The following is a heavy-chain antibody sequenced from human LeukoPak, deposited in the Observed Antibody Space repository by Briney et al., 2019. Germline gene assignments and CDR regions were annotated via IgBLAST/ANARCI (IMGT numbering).Heavy chain of an antibody. Sequence: GGSLRLSCAASGCTFSSYSMNWVRQAPGKGLEWDSSISSSSSYIYYADSVKGRFTISRDNAKNSLYLQMNSLRAEDTAVYYCARSITIVDTVDAFDIWGQGTMVTVSS. J-gene: IGHJ3*02. CDR2: ISSSSSYI. CDR3: ARSITIVDTVDAFDI. D-gene: IGHD5-18*01. V-gene: IGHV3-21*01. CDR1: GCTFSSYS.